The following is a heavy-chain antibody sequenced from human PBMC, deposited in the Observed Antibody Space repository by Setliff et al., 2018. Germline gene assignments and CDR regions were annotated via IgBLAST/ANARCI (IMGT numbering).Heavy chain of an antibody. V-gene: IGHV4-38-2*02. J-gene: IGHJ4*02. CDR2: LHRVGTF. CDR3: ASCRYQVPYDY. D-gene: IGHD2-2*01. Sequence: KPSETLSLTCSVSGYSIITGYYWAWIRRLPGRGLEWIGSLHRVGTFFYNPSLVSRATLSLDTSKNQFSLNLNSVTAADTGVYYCASCRYQVPYDYWGQGILVTVSS. CDR1: GYSIITGYY.